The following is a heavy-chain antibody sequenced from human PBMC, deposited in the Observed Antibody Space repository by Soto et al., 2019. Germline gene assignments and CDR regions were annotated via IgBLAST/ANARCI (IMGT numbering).Heavy chain of an antibody. V-gene: IGHV4-59*01. Sequence: PSETLSLTCTVSGGSISSYYWSWIRQPPGKGLEWIGYTYYSGSTNYNPSLKSRVTIPVDTSKNQFSLKLSSVTAADTAVYYCGGKNYDSSGYFDYWGQGTLVTVSS. D-gene: IGHD3-22*01. CDR1: GGSISSYY. CDR2: TYYSGST. CDR3: GGKNYDSSGYFDY. J-gene: IGHJ4*02.